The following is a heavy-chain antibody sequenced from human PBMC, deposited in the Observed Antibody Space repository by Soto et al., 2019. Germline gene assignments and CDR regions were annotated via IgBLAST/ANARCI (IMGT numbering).Heavy chain of an antibody. Sequence: GESLKISCKGSGYIFTSYWIAWVRQMPGKGLEWMGIIYPGDSDTRYSPSFQGQVTISADKSITTAYLQWSSLKASDTAMYYCARLTSVAVAGTLVLDYWGQGTLVTVSS. J-gene: IGHJ4*02. D-gene: IGHD6-19*01. CDR2: IYPGDSDT. CDR1: GYIFTSYW. CDR3: ARLTSVAVAGTLVLDY. V-gene: IGHV5-51*01.